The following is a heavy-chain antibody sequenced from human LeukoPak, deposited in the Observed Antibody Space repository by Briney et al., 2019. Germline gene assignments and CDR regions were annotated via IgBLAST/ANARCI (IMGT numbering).Heavy chain of an antibody. CDR2: ISSSSSYI. CDR1: GFTFSSYS. Sequence: PGGSLRLSCAGSGFTFSSYSMNWVRQAPGKGLEWVSSISSSSSYIYYADSVKGRFTISRDNAKNSLYLQMSSLRVEDTAVYYCANFKGKDGIKDHFDYWGQGTLVTVSS. V-gene: IGHV3-21*04. CDR3: ANFKGKDGIKDHFDY. D-gene: IGHD5-24*01. J-gene: IGHJ4*02.